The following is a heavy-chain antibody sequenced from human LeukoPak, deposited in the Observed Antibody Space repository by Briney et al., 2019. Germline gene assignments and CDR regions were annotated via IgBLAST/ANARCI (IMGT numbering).Heavy chain of an antibody. CDR1: GFSFSDYA. D-gene: IGHD5-12*01. V-gene: IGHV3-23*01. CDR2: ISNSGGTT. J-gene: IGHJ4*02. Sequence: GGSLRLSCAASGFSFSDYAMSWVRQAPGKGLEWVSGISNSGGTTYYADSVKGRFTVSRDNGKNTLSLQMNRLRAEDTAIYYCAKRLSATDDWGQGTLVTVSS. CDR3: AKRLSATDD.